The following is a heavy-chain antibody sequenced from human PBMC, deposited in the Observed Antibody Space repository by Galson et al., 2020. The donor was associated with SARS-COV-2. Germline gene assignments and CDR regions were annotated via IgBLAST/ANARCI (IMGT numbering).Heavy chain of an antibody. D-gene: IGHD2-21*01. CDR2: IVIGSGKI. CDR1: GFTFFSSA. CDR3: AAFALSIPHP. J-gene: IGHJ5*02. Sequence: SVKVSCKASGFTFFSSAIQWVRQARGQRLEWIGWIVIGSGKINYAAKFQERVTITRDMATSTTYMELSGLSSEDTAIYYCAAFALSIPHPWGQGTQVIVAS. V-gene: IGHV1-58*02.